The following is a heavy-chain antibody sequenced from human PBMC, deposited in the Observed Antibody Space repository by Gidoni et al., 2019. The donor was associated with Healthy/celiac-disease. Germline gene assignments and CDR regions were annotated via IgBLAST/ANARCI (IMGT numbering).Heavy chain of an antibody. CDR3: ARGGYYDSSGFLDY. D-gene: IGHD3-22*01. Sequence: QVQLVESGGGVVQPGRSLRLSCAASGFTFSSYGMHWVRQAPGKGLEWVAVIWYDGSNKYYADSVKGRFTISRDNSKNTLYLQMNSLRAEDTAVYYCARGGYYDSSGFLDYWGQGTLVTVSS. J-gene: IGHJ4*02. CDR2: IWYDGSNK. CDR1: GFTFSSYG. V-gene: IGHV3-33*08.